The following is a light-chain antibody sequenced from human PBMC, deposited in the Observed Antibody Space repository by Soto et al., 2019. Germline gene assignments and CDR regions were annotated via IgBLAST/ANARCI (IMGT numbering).Light chain of an antibody. V-gene: IGLV3-1*01. J-gene: IGLJ2*01. Sequence: SYELTQPPSVSVSPGQTARITCSGDKLGNKYACWYQQRPGQSPVLVIYQDTKRPSGIPERFSGSNSGNTATLTISGTQAMDEADYYCQSWDSSVVFGGGTKVTVL. CDR3: QSWDSSVV. CDR1: KLGNKY. CDR2: QDT.